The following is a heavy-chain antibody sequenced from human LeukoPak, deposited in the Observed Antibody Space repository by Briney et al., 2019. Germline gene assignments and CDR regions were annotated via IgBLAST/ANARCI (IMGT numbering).Heavy chain of an antibody. CDR3: AKHRSAWYVRDYFDY. CDR2: ISGSGGST. J-gene: IGHJ4*02. Sequence: PGGSLRLSCAAAGFTFSSYATSWVRQAPGKGLEWVSAISGSGGSTYYADSVKGRFTISRDSSKNTLYLQMNSLRAEDTAVYYCAKHRSAWYVRDYFDYWGQGTLVTVSS. CDR1: GFTFSSYA. D-gene: IGHD6-19*01. V-gene: IGHV3-23*01.